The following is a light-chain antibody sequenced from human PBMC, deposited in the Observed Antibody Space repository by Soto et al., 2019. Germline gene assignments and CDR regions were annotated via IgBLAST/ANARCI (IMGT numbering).Light chain of an antibody. J-gene: IGKJ1*01. Sequence: DIVMAPSPATQSASPRERATLSSRASQSVSSDLVWYQQKAGQAPRLLIYDTSTRATGIPARFSGSGSGTEFTLTISSLQAEDVAVYYCQQRSKWPRTFGQGTKVDIK. CDR1: QSVSSD. CDR3: QQRSKWPRT. CDR2: DTS. V-gene: IGKV3-15*01.